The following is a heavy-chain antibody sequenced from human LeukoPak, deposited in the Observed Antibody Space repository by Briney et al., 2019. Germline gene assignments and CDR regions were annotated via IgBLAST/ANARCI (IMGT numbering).Heavy chain of an antibody. D-gene: IGHD3-10*02. V-gene: IGHV3-48*03. Sequence: GGSLRLSCAASGFTFRSYEMNWVRQAPGKGLEWVSYISSSGSTIYYADSVKGRFTISRDNAKNSLYLQMNSLRAEDTAVYYCAELGITMIGGVWGKGTTVTVSS. J-gene: IGHJ6*04. CDR1: GFTFRSYE. CDR3: AELGITMIGGV. CDR2: ISSSGSTI.